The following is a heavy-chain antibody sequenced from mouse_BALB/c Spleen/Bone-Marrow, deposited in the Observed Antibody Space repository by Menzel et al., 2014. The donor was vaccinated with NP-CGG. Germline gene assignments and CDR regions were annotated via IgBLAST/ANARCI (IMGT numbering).Heavy chain of an antibody. CDR2: INPNSRTI. CDR1: GFAFRRFW. V-gene: IGHV4-1*02. D-gene: IGHD2-1*01. J-gene: IGHJ2*01. CDR3: ARGNYYGNLDY. Sequence: EVQVVESGGGLVQPGGSLKLSCAASGFAFRRFWMSWVRQAPGKGLQWIGEINPNSRTINYTPSLKAKFIISRDNAKNTLYLQMSKVRSEDTALYYCARGNYYGNLDYWGQGTTLTVSS.